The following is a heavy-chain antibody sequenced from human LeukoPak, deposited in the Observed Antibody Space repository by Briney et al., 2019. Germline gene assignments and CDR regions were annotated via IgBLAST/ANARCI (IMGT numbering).Heavy chain of an antibody. CDR2: IYTSGST. J-gene: IGHJ4*02. CDR3: ATSRIVGAVPFDS. V-gene: IGHV4-4*09. CDR1: GGSIISDY. D-gene: IGHD1-26*01. Sequence: SETLSLTCTVSGGSIISDYWNWVRQTPGKGLEWIGYIYTSGSTNYNPSLKSRVTISLDTSRNQFSLNLSSVTAADTALYYCATSRIVGAVPFDSWGQGTLVTVSS.